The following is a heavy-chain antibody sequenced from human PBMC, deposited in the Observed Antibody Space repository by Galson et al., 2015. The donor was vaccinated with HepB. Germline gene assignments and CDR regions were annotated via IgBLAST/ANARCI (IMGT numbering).Heavy chain of an antibody. Sequence: SLRLSCAASGFTFSNFYMTWVRQAPGKGLEWVANIKPDGSEKYYVDSVKGRFTISRDNAKNSLYLQMNSLRAEDTAVYYCARRKRMVVTHGVYYFEYWGQGTLVTVSS. CDR2: IKPDGSEK. CDR1: GFTFSNFY. V-gene: IGHV3-7*01. CDR3: ARRKRMVVTHGVYYFEY. D-gene: IGHD2-15*01. J-gene: IGHJ4*02.